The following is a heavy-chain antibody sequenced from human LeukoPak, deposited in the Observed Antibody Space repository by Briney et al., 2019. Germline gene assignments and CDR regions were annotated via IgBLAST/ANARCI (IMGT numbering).Heavy chain of an antibody. V-gene: IGHV4-39*01. CDR3: ALTNSGSYGS. CDR2: IYYSGST. J-gene: IGHJ5*02. CDR1: GGSISSSYYY. D-gene: IGHD3-10*01. Sequence: SETLSLTCTVSGGSISSSYYYWGWIRQPPGQGLEWIGSIYYSGSTYYNPSLKSRVTISVDTSENQFSLKLSSVTAADTAVYYCALTNSGSYGSWGQGTLVTVSS.